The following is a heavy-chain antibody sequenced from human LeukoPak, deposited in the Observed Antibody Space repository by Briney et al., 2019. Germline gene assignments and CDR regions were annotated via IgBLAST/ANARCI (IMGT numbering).Heavy chain of an antibody. CDR2: IRYDGSNK. V-gene: IGHV3-30*02. J-gene: IGHJ2*01. CDR1: GFTFSSYG. D-gene: IGHD5-18*01. Sequence: GGSLRLSCAASGFTFSSYGMHWVRQAPGKGLEWVAFIRYDGSNKYYADSVKGRFTISRDNSKNTLYLQMNSLRAEDTAVYYCAKDGQPSGYSYGFHTIDLWGRGTLVTVSS. CDR3: AKDGQPSGYSYGFHTIDL.